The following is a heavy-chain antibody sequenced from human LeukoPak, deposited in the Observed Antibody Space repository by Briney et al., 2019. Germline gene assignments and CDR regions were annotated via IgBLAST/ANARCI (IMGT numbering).Heavy chain of an antibody. V-gene: IGHV1-24*01. Sequence: GASVKVSCTVSGYTLTELSMHWVRQAPGKGLEWMGGFDPEDGETIYAQKFQGRVTMTEDTSTDTAYMELSSLRSEDTAVYYCATDLLPPTVTIDDYWGQGTLVTVSS. CDR2: FDPEDGET. J-gene: IGHJ4*02. D-gene: IGHD4-17*01. CDR3: ATDLLPPTVTIDDY. CDR1: GYTLTELS.